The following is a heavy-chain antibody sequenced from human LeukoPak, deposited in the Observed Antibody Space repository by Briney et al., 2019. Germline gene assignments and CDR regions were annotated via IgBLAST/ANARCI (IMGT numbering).Heavy chain of an antibody. CDR2: FNPEDGET. CDR3: ATALPYYYYGMDV. Sequence: ASVKVSCKVSGYTLTELSMHWVRQAPGRGLEWMGDFNPEDGETIYAQKFQGRVTMTEDTSTDTAYMELSSLRSEDTAVYYCATALPYYYYGMDVWGQGTTVTVSS. CDR1: GYTLTELS. J-gene: IGHJ6*02. V-gene: IGHV1-24*01.